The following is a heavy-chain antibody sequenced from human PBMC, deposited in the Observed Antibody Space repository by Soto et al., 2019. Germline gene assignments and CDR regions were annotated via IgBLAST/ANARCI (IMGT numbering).Heavy chain of an antibody. J-gene: IGHJ5*02. V-gene: IGHV1-69*04. CDR3: AGDPDSHYNDSHASSYP. D-gene: IGHD4-4*01. Sequence: GASVKVSCKASGGTFSTYTITWVRQAPGQVLEWMGRIIPIIGIINYAQKFQGRVTISADKFTGTAYMELTGLRSDDTAVYYCAGDPDSHYNDSHASSYPWGQGTLVTVSS. CDR2: IIPIIGII. CDR1: GGTFSTYT.